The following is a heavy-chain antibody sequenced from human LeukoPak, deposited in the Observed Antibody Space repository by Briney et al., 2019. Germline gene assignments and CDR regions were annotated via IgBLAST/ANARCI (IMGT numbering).Heavy chain of an antibody. D-gene: IGHD2-15*01. CDR2: IFYSGST. V-gene: IGHV4-39*07. CDR3: ARRGRTTLVVVVAATHQRGYYFDY. CDR1: GGSISSSSYY. Sequence: SETLSLTCTVSGGSISSSSYYWGWIRQPPGKGLEWIGSIFYSGSTNYNPSLKSRVTISVDTSKNQFSLKLSSVTAADTAVYYCARRGRTTLVVVVAATHQRGYYFDYWGQGTLVTVSS. J-gene: IGHJ4*02.